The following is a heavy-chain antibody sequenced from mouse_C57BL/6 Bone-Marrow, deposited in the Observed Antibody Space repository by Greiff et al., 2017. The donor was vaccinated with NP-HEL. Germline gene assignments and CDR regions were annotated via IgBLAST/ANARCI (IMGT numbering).Heavy chain of an antibody. CDR1: GYTFTSYW. J-gene: IGHJ3*01. CDR3: ASPKSYGSSYRFAY. Sequence: QVQLQQPGAELVKPGASVKLSCKASGYTFTSYWMHWVKQRPGRGLEWIGRIDPNSGGTKYNEKFKSKATLTVDKPSSTAYMQLSSLTSEDSAVYYCASPKSYGSSYRFAYWGQGTLVTVSA. D-gene: IGHD1-1*01. CDR2: IDPNSGGT. V-gene: IGHV1-72*01.